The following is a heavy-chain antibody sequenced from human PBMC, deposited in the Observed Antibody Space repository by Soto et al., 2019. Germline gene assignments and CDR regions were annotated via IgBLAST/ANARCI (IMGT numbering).Heavy chain of an antibody. J-gene: IGHJ2*01. D-gene: IGHD3-22*01. CDR1: GGSISSGDYY. CDR2: IYYSGST. Sequence: QVHLQESGPGLVKPSQTLSLTCTVSGGSISSGDYYWSWIRQPPGKGLEWIGYIYYSGSTYYNPSLKRRVTISVDTSKNQFSRKLSSVTAADTAVYYCARKDSSGYYWYFDLWGRGTLVTVSS. V-gene: IGHV4-30-4*01. CDR3: ARKDSSGYYWYFDL.